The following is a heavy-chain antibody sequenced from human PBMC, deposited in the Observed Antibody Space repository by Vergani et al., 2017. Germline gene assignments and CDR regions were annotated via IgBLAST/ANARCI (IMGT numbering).Heavy chain of an antibody. CDR2: INNNGGST. CDR1: GFTFNSYA. V-gene: IGHV3-23*01. Sequence: QLLESGGGLIQPGGSLRLSCAASGFTFNSYAMTWVRQAPGKGLEWVSGINNNGGSTYYADSVKGRFTISRDNSKSTMYLKMNSLRDEDTGVYYCARDLRLLYNRFDPLGQGTLVTVSS. J-gene: IGHJ5*02. CDR3: ARDLRLLYNRFDP. D-gene: IGHD1-14*01.